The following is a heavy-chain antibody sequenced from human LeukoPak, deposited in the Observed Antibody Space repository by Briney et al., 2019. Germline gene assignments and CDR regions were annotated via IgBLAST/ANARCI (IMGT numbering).Heavy chain of an antibody. CDR1: GFTFSSYD. CDR3: ARGLYYYDSSGYPEAFDI. CDR2: MGTAGDT. V-gene: IGHV3-13*01. D-gene: IGHD3-22*01. Sequence: GGSLRLSCAASGFTFSSYDMHWVRQATGKGLEWVSAMGTAGDTYYPGSVKGRFTISRENAKNSLYLQMNSLRAGDTAVYYCARGLYYYDSSGYPEAFDIWGQGTMVTVSS. J-gene: IGHJ3*02.